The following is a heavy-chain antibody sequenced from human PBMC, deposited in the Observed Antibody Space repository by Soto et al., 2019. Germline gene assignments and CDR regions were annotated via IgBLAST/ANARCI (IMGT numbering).Heavy chain of an antibody. CDR3: AKGGVEDTAISY. D-gene: IGHD5-18*01. J-gene: IGHJ4*02. Sequence: GGSLRLSCAASGFTFSSYAMSWVRQAPGRGLEWVPAISGSGGSTYYADSVKGRFTISRDNSKNTLYLQMNSLRAEDTAVYYCAKGGVEDTAISYWGQGTLVTVSS. V-gene: IGHV3-23*01. CDR1: GFTFSSYA. CDR2: ISGSGGST.